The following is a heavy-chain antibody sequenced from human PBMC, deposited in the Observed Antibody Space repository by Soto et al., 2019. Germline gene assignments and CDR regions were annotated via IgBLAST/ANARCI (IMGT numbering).Heavy chain of an antibody. CDR2: INHSGST. CDR1: GGSFSGYY. V-gene: IGHV4-34*01. CDR3: ARVGRYCSSTSCRMGWFDP. J-gene: IGHJ5*02. Sequence: QVQLQQWGAGLLKPSETLSLTCAVYGGSFSGYYWSWIRQPPGKGLEWIGEINHSGSTNYNPSLMSRVTISVDTSKNQFSLKLSSVTAADTAVYYCARVGRYCSSTSCRMGWFDPWGQGTLVTVSS. D-gene: IGHD2-2*01.